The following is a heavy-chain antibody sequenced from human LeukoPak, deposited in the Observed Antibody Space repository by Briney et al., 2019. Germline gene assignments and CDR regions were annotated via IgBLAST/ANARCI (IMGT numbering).Heavy chain of an antibody. CDR2: INPNSGSP. CDR3: ARLVGCGSTNCYSPDNWFDP. V-gene: IGHV1-8*01. CDR1: GYPFNSYD. Sequence: ASEKVSCKASGYPFNSYDINWVRQATGHGLEWMGWINPNSGSPDSAQKFQGRVTMTADTSISTAYMELNNLRSEDTAVYYCARLVGCGSTNCYSPDNWFDPWGQGTLVTVSS. J-gene: IGHJ5*02. D-gene: IGHD2-2*01.